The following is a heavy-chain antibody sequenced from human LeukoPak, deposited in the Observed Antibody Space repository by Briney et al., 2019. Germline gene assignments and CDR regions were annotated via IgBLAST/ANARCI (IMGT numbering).Heavy chain of an antibody. J-gene: IGHJ6*02. Sequence: GGSLRLSCAASGFTFSSYAMSWVRQAPGKGLEWVSVIYSGGSTYYPDSVKGRFTISRDNSKNTLYLQMNSLRAEDTAVYYCARDQSGYSSSPNYYGMDVWGQGTTVTVSS. D-gene: IGHD6-13*01. CDR1: GFTFSSYA. CDR2: IYSGGST. CDR3: ARDQSGYSSSPNYYGMDV. V-gene: IGHV3-53*01.